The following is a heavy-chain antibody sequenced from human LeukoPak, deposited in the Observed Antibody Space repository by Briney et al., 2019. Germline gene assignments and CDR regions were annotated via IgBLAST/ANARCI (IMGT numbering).Heavy chain of an antibody. CDR3: ASSPRSEGRATLDY. CDR1: GGTFSSYA. CDR2: IIPIFGTA. J-gene: IGHJ4*02. Sequence: SVKVSCKASGGTFSSYAISWVRQAPGQGLEWMGGIIPIFGTANYAQKFQGRVTITADKSTSTAYMELSSLRSEDTAVYYCASSPRSEGRATLDYWGQGTLVTVSS. V-gene: IGHV1-69*06.